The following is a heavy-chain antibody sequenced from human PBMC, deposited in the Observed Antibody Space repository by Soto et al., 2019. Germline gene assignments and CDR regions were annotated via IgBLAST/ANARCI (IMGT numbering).Heavy chain of an antibody. CDR2: TYYRPKWYN. Sequence: SQTLSLTCAISGDSASSNSAAWNWIRQSPSRGLEWLGRTYYRPKWYNDYAVSVKSRITINPDTSKNQFSLQLNSVTPEDTAVYYCARDLYRSGHHNWFDTWGQGTLVTVSS. CDR3: ARDLYRSGHHNWFDT. D-gene: IGHD6-19*01. J-gene: IGHJ5*02. V-gene: IGHV6-1*01. CDR1: GDSASSNSAA.